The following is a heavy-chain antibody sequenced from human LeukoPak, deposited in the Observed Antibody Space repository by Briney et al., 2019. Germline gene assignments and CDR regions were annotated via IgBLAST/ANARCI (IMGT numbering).Heavy chain of an antibody. CDR1: GFTFSSYW. J-gene: IGHJ3*01. D-gene: IGHD3-10*01. V-gene: IGHV3-7*01. CDR2: IQHDGSDQ. Sequence: GGSLRLSCAASGFTFSSYWMTWLRQAPGKGLEWVANIQHDGSDQYYEDSVKGRSTISRDNAKDSLFLQMNSLRAEDTAVYFCARSFLMSFGELLSGGFDVWGQGAMVTVSS. CDR3: ARSFLMSFGELLSGGFDV.